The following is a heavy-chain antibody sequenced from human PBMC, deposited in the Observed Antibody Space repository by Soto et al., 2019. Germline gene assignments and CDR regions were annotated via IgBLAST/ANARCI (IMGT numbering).Heavy chain of an antibody. J-gene: IGHJ6*02. D-gene: IGHD4-4*01. CDR2: ISPIFGTA. CDR3: ARESTGGYYYYGMDV. Sequence: SVKVSCKASGGTFSSYAISWVRQAPGQGLEWMGGISPIFGTANYAQKFQGRVTITADESTSTAYMELSSLRSEDTAVYYCARESTGGYYYYGMDVWGQGTTVTVSS. V-gene: IGHV1-69*13. CDR1: GGTFSSYA.